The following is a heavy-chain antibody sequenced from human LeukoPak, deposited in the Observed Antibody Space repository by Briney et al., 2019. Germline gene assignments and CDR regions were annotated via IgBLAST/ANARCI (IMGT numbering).Heavy chain of an antibody. V-gene: IGHV3-48*03. Sequence: GGSQRLSCAASGFTFSSYEMNWVRQAPGKGLEWVSYISSSGSTIYYADSVKGRFTISRDNAKNSLYLQMNSLRAEDTAVYYCARLHSGKNAFDIWGQGTMVTVPS. J-gene: IGHJ3*02. D-gene: IGHD1-26*01. CDR1: GFTFSSYE. CDR2: ISSSGSTI. CDR3: ARLHSGKNAFDI.